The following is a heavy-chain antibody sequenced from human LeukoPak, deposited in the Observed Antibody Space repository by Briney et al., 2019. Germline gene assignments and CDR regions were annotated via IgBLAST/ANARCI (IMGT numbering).Heavy chain of an antibody. CDR3: VIGVGWQPDY. CDR1: GGSTNSYY. Sequence: SETLSLTCSVSGGSTNSYYWSWIRQSGGKGLEWIGRIYSSGSTVYNPSLKSRLTISADTSKNQFSLKLRSVTAADTAVYYCVIGVGWQPDYWGQGALVTVSS. CDR2: IYSSGST. V-gene: IGHV4-4*07. D-gene: IGHD2-15*01. J-gene: IGHJ4*02.